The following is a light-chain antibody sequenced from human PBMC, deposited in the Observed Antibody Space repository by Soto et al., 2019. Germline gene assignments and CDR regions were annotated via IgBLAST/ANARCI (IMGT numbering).Light chain of an antibody. J-gene: IGLJ2*01. CDR2: DVS. V-gene: IGLV2-14*01. CDR3: SSYTSSSTLV. CDR1: SSDVGDYNY. Sequence: QSALTQPASVSGSPGQSITISCTGTSSDVGDYNYVSWYQQYPGKAPKLMIYDVSNRPSGVSNRFSGSKSGNTASLTISGLQAEDEADYSCSSYTSSSTLVFGGGTKLTVL.